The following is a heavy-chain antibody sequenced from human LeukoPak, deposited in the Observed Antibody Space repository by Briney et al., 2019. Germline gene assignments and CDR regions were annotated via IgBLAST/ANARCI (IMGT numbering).Heavy chain of an antibody. D-gene: IGHD3-16*01. J-gene: IGHJ4*02. CDR1: GGSISGTDYY. CDR3: ARRDRYYFFDY. CDR2: IYYSGST. V-gene: IGHV4-39*01. Sequence: SETLSLTCTVSGGSISGTDYYWGWIRQPPGRGLEWIAVIYYSGSTYYNPSLKSRVTISVDTFKNQFSLKLASVTAADTALYYCARRDRYYFFDYWGQGTLVTVSS.